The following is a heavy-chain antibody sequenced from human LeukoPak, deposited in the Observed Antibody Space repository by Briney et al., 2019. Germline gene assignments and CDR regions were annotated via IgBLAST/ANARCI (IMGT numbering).Heavy chain of an antibody. D-gene: IGHD4-17*01. CDR3: ANEIRPNDY. CDR2: ISICGSKT. CDR1: EFDFSSHA. J-gene: IGHJ4*02. V-gene: IGHV3-23*01. Sequence: GGSLRLSCAASEFDFSSHAMTWVRQAPGKGLEWVSAISICGSKTYYADSVKGRLTISRDNSKNTLYLQMNSLRAEDTAVYYCANEIRPNDYWGQGTQVTVSS.